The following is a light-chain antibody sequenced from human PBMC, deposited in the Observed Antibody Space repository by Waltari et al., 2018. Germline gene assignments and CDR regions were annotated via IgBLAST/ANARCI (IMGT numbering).Light chain of an antibody. V-gene: IGLV2-23*02. J-gene: IGLJ2*01. CDR1: SSDIGSSIL. Sequence: QSALTQPASVSGSPGQSITLSCTGTSSDIGSSILVSWYQQPPGKAPRLMIYDVNRRPSGVSDRFSGSKSGNTASLTISGLQAEDEADYYCSSYAASTAFFGGGTKVTVL. CDR2: DVN. CDR3: SSYAASTAF.